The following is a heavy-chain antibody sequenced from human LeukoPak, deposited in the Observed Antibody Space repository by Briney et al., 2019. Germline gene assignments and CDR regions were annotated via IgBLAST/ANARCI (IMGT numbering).Heavy chain of an antibody. D-gene: IGHD2-15*01. J-gene: IGHJ4*02. CDR3: ARDRGRYSPFDY. CDR2: IIPILGIA. V-gene: IGHV1-69*04. Sequence: SVKVSCKASGGTFSSYTISWVRQAPGQGLEWMGRIIPILGIANYAQKFQGRVTITADKSTSTAYMELSSLRSEDTAVYYCARDRGRYSPFDYWGQGTLVTVSS. CDR1: GGTFSSYT.